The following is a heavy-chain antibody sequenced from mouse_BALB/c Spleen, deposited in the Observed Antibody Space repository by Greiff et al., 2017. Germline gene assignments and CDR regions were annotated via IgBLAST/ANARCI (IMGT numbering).Heavy chain of an antibody. V-gene: IGHV2-6-7*01. Sequence: VQVVESGPGLVAPSQSLSITCTVSGFSLTGYGVNWVRQPPGKGLEWLGMIWGDGSTDYNSALKSRLSISKDNSKSQVFLKMNSLQTDDTARYYCARERNYGNYESYAMDYWGQGTSVTVSS. D-gene: IGHD2-1*01. CDR3: ARERNYGNYESYAMDY. CDR1: GFSLTGYG. J-gene: IGHJ4*01. CDR2: IWGDGST.